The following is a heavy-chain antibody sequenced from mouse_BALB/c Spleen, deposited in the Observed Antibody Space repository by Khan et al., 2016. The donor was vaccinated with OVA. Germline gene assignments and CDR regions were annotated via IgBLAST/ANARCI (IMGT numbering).Heavy chain of an antibody. J-gene: IGHJ4*01. Sequence: VQLQESGPGLVAPSQSLSITCTVSGFSLTDYAVSWIRQPPGKGLEWLGVIWGGGSKYYNSALKSRLSISKDNSKSQVFLKMNSLQTDDTAMYYCAKDPPYYAMDYGGQGTSVTVSS. CDR2: IWGGGSK. V-gene: IGHV2-6-5*01. CDR1: GFSLTDYA. CDR3: AKDPPYYAMDY.